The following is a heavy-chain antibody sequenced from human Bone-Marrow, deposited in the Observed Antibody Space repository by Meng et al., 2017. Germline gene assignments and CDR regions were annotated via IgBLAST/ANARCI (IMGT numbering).Heavy chain of an antibody. D-gene: IGHD3-10*02. CDR3: ARDLVFGELLGFDY. V-gene: IGHV3-7*01. CDR1: GFTFSSYW. J-gene: IGHJ4*02. Sequence: GESLKISCAASGFTFSSYWMSWVRQAPGKGLEWVANIKQDGSEKYYVDSVKGRFTISRDNAKNSLYLQMNSLRAEDTAVYYCARDLVFGELLGFDYWGQGTLVTVSS. CDR2: IKQDGSEK.